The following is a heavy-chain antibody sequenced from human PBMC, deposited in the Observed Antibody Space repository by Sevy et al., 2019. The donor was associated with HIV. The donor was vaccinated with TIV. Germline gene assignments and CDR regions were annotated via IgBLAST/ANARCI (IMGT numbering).Heavy chain of an antibody. V-gene: IGHV1-2*02. Sequence: ASVKVSCKAFGYSFIDFYIHWVRQAPGQGLEWMGWINPDTSATNYAQKFRGRVTMTKETSNNTAYMELTRLKSDDTAVYYCARVEAVAAKYFLFHYWGQGTLVTVSS. CDR1: GYSFIDFY. CDR3: ARVEAVAAKYFLFHY. D-gene: IGHD6-19*01. J-gene: IGHJ4*02. CDR2: INPDTSAT.